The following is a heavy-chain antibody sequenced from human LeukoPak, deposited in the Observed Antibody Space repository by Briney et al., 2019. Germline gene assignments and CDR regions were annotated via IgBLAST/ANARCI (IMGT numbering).Heavy chain of an antibody. J-gene: IGHJ6*03. CDR3: LKRSSSGWHYMDV. CDR1: GFTFSAYA. D-gene: IGHD6-19*01. Sequence: GGSLRLSCAASGFTFSAYAMTWVRQAPGKGLEWVSGISGSGGMTDYADSVKGRFTISRDNLKNTLHLQMDSLRAEDTAIYYCLKRSSSGWHYMDVWGQGTTVIVSS. CDR2: ISGSGGMT. V-gene: IGHV3-23*01.